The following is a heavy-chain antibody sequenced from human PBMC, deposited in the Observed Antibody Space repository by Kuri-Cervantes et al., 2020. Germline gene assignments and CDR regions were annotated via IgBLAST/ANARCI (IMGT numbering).Heavy chain of an antibody. D-gene: IGHD3-22*01. V-gene: IGHV4-59*12. CDR3: ASSYDSSGYYYRHYYYGMDV. J-gene: IGHJ6*02. CDR2: IYYSGST. Sequence: SETLSLTCTVSGGSISSYYWSWIRQPPGKGLEWIGYIYYSGSTNYNPSLKSRVTMSVDTSKNQFSLKLSSVTAADTAVYYCASSYDSSGYYYRHYYYGMDVWGQGTTVTVSS. CDR1: GGSISSYY.